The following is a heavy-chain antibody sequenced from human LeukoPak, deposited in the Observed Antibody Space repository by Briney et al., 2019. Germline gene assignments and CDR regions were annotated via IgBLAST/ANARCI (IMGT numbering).Heavy chain of an antibody. CDR3: AKTTTGYSSGRYPGWPVDY. Sequence: GGALRLSCAASGFTFSSYAVSWVRQAPGKGLEWVSAISGSGGGTYYADSVKGRFTISIDNSKNTLYLQMNSLSAEDTAVYYCAKTTTGYSSGRYPGWPVDYWGQGTLVTVSS. J-gene: IGHJ4*02. CDR2: ISGSGGGT. V-gene: IGHV3-23*01. CDR1: GFTFSSYA. D-gene: IGHD6-19*01.